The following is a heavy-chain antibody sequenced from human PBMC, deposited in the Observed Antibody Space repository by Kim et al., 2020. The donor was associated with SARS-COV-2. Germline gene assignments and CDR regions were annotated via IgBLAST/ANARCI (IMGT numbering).Heavy chain of an antibody. Sequence: SLKSRVTISVDTSKNQFSLKLSSVTAADTAVYYCARHGGAHYYDSSGFFYWGQGTLVTVSS. D-gene: IGHD3-22*01. CDR3: ARHGGAHYYDSSGFFY. J-gene: IGHJ4*02. V-gene: IGHV4-39*01.